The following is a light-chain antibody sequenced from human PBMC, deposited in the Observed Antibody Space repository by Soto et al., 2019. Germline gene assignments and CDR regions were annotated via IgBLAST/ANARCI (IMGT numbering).Light chain of an antibody. V-gene: IGKV3-15*01. CDR1: QSVSSN. CDR2: GAY. CDR3: PQYNNWPRT. Sequence: EIVMTQSPATLSVSPGERATLSCRASQSVSSNLAWYQQKPGQAPRLLIYGAYTRATGIPARFSGSGSGTEFTRTVSSLQSEDFAVYYCPQYNNWPRTFGQGTKVEIK. J-gene: IGKJ1*01.